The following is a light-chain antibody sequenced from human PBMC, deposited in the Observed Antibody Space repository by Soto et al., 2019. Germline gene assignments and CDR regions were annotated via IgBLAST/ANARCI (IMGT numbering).Light chain of an antibody. Sequence: EIVMTQSPATLSVSPGERASLSCRPSQTMHCNLAWYHQRPGQAPRPLIYAASTRATGIPARFSGNGFGTEFTLTISSLQSEDFAVYYCQQYSDWPLTFGGGTKVEMK. CDR1: QTMHCN. J-gene: IGKJ4*01. CDR3: QQYSDWPLT. V-gene: IGKV3D-15*01. CDR2: AAS.